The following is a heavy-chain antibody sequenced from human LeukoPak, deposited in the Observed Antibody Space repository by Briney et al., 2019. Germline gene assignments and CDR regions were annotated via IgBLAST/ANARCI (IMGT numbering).Heavy chain of an antibody. D-gene: IGHD3-3*01. CDR3: ANIITIFGVVKEDWFDP. CDR1: GFTFSSYA. CDR2: ISGSGGST. V-gene: IGHV3-23*01. J-gene: IGHJ5*02. Sequence: GGSLRLSCAASGFTFSSYAMSWVRQAPGKGLEWVSAISGSGGSTYYADSAKGRFTISRDNSKNTLYLQMNSLRAEDMAVYYCANIITIFGVVKEDWFDPWGQGTLVTVSS.